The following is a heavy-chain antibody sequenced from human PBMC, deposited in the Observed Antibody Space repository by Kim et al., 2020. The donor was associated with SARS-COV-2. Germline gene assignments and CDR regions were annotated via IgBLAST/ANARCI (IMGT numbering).Heavy chain of an antibody. CDR2: DKT. CDR3: ATNLAAAGVV. D-gene: IGHD6-13*01. Sequence: DKTYYEEAVKGRVTISRDNSKNKLYLQMSSLGVEDTAVYYCATNLAAAGVVWGQGTLVTVSS. J-gene: IGHJ4*02. V-gene: IGHV3-66*01.